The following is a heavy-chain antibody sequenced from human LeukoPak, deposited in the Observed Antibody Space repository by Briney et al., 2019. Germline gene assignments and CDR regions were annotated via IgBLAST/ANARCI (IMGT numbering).Heavy chain of an antibody. V-gene: IGHV3-74*01. CDR1: GFTFSSYW. J-gene: IGHJ4*02. D-gene: IGHD2-2*01. CDR3: AKHCSSTSCIDY. CDR2: INSDVSST. Sequence: GGSLRLSCAASGFTFSSYWMHWVRQAPGKGLVWVSRINSDVSSTSYADSVKGRFTISRDNAKNTLYLQMNSLRAEDTAVYYCAKHCSSTSCIDYWGQGTLVTVSS.